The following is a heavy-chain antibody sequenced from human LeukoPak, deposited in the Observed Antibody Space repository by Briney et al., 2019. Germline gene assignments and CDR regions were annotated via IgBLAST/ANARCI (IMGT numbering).Heavy chain of an antibody. CDR1: GGTFSSYA. J-gene: IGHJ5*02. Sequence: ASVTVSRTASGGTFSSYAISWVRQAPGQGLEWMGVINPSGDGTNYPQRFQDRVTLTKDTSTNTVYMELSSLRSEDTAIYYCAKETPNTGWFDPWGQGTLVTVSS. D-gene: IGHD1-14*01. CDR2: INPSGDGT. V-gene: IGHV1-46*01. CDR3: AKETPNTGWFDP.